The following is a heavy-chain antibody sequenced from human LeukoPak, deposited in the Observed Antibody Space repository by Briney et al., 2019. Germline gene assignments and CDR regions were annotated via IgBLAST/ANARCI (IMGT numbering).Heavy chain of an antibody. CDR3: AKTYSSSWYRTPFFDY. V-gene: IGHV3-23*01. D-gene: IGHD6-13*01. CDR2: ISGSGGST. Sequence: GGSLRLSCAASGFTFSSYAMSWVRQAPGKGLEWVSAISGSGGSTYYADSVKGRFTISRDNSKNTLYLQMNSLRAEDTAVYYCAKTYSSSWYRTPFFDYWGQGTLVTVSS. CDR1: GFTFSSYA. J-gene: IGHJ4*02.